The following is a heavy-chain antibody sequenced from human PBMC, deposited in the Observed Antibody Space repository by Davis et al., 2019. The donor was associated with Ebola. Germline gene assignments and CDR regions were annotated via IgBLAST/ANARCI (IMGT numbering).Heavy chain of an antibody. D-gene: IGHD6-13*01. V-gene: IGHV3-11*04. J-gene: IGHJ4*02. CDR3: AKDRFAGAAPGD. CDR2: ISSSGGTI. Sequence: WGSLRLSCAASGFTFSDYYMSWIRQAPGKGLEWVSYISSSGGTIYSADSVKGRFTISRDNAKNSLYLQMNSLKAEDTAVYYCAKDRFAGAAPGDWGQGTLVTVSS. CDR1: GFTFSDYY.